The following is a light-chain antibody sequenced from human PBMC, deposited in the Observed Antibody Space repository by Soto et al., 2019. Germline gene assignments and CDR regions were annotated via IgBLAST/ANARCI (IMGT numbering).Light chain of an antibody. Sequence: EIVMTQSPATLSVSPGETASLSCRASQSAGNFLAWYQQKPGQAPRLLIYYISTRATGIPARFSGSGSGTEFTLTINSLQSEDSVVYYCQQYNHWPITFGQGTRVDIK. CDR1: QSAGNF. J-gene: IGKJ5*01. CDR2: YIS. CDR3: QQYNHWPIT. V-gene: IGKV3D-15*01.